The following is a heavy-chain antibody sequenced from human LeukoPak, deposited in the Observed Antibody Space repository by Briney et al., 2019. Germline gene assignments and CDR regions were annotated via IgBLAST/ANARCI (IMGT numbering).Heavy chain of an antibody. CDR3: ARGNTYYYDSSGYPDRY. D-gene: IGHD3-22*01. J-gene: IGHJ4*02. V-gene: IGHV1-2*02. Sequence: PSVKVSCKASGYTFTGYYMHWVRQAPGQGLEWMGWINPNSGGTNYAQKFQGRVTMTRDTSISTAYMELSRLRSDDTAVYYCARGNTYYYDSSGYPDRYWGQGTLVTVSS. CDR2: INPNSGGT. CDR1: GYTFTGYY.